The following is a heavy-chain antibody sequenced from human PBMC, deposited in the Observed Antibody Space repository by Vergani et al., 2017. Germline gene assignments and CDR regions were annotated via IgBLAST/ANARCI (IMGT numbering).Heavy chain of an antibody. CDR2: ISSSGSTI. V-gene: IGHV3-48*03. CDR1: GFTFSSYE. Sequence: EVQLVESGGGLVQPGGSLRLSCAASGFTFSSYEMNWVRQAPGKGMEWVSYISSSGSTIYYADSVQGRFTISRDNAKNSLYLQMNSLRAEDTAVYYCARGTNIVVVPAATYNWFDPWGQGTLVTVSS. J-gene: IGHJ5*02. D-gene: IGHD2-2*01. CDR3: ARGTNIVVVPAATYNWFDP.